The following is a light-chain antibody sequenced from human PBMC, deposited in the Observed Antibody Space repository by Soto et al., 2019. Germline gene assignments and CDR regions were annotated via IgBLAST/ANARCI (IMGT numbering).Light chain of an antibody. J-gene: IGKJ2*01. CDR1: QSLSGW. Sequence: DIQMTQSPSTLSASVGDRVTITCRASQSLSGWLAWYQQKPGKAPKLLMYKASSLESGVPSRFSGSGSGTGFTLTISSLQPDDFATYYCQQYNRLYTFGQGTKVDIK. V-gene: IGKV1-5*03. CDR2: KAS. CDR3: QQYNRLYT.